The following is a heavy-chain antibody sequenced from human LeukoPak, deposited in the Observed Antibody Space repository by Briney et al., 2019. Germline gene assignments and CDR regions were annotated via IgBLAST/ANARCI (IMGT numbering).Heavy chain of an antibody. CDR3: ARDRKGFSSGYYSSYYGMDV. CDR1: GGSFSGYY. D-gene: IGHD3-22*01. Sequence: SETLSLTCAVYGGSFSGYYWSWIRQPPGKGLEWIGEINHSGSTNYNPSLKSRVTISVDTSKNQFSLKLSSVTAADTAVYYCARDRKGFSSGYYSSYYGMDVWGQGTTVTVSS. V-gene: IGHV4-34*01. J-gene: IGHJ6*02. CDR2: INHSGST.